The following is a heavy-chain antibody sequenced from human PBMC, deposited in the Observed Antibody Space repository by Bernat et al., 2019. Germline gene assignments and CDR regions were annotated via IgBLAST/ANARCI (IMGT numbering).Heavy chain of an antibody. V-gene: IGHV4-39*01. CDR2: IYYSGST. Sequence: QLQLQESGPGLVKPSETLSLTCTVSGGSISSSSYYWGWIRQPPGKGLEWIGSIYYSGSTYYNPSLKSRVTISVDTSKNQFSLKLSSVTAADTAVYYCARHPADHIAVAGYYFDYWGQGTLVTVSS. CDR1: GGSISSSSYY. D-gene: IGHD6-19*01. J-gene: IGHJ4*02. CDR3: ARHPADHIAVAGYYFDY.